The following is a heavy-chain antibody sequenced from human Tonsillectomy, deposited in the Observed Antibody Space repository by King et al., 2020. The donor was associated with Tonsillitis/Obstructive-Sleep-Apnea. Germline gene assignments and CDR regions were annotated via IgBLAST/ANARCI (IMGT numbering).Heavy chain of an antibody. D-gene: IGHD2-2*01. V-gene: IGHV5-51*01. CDR1: GYSFTSYW. J-gene: IGHJ6*03. CDR2: IYPGDSDT. Sequence: QLVQSGAEVKKPGESLKISCKGSGYSFTSYWIGWVRQMPGKGLEWRGIIYPGDSDTRYSPSFQGQVTISADKSISTAYLQWSSLKASDTAMYYCARGGDCRSTSCLPYYYYYYMDVWGKGTTVTVSS. CDR3: ARGGDCRSTSCLPYYYYYYMDV.